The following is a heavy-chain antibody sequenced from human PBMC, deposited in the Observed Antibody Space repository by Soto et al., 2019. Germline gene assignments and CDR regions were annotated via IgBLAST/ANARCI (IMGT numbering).Heavy chain of an antibody. CDR1: GFTFSSYS. V-gene: IGHV3-21*01. D-gene: IGHD3-3*01. J-gene: IGHJ6*02. CDR2: ISSSSSYI. Sequence: GGSLRLSCAASGFTFSSYSMSWVRQAPGKGLEWVSSISSSSSYIYYADSVKGRFTISRDNAKNSLYLQMNSLRAEDTAVYYCAGGYNDFWSGYLKEMYYYYYYGMDVWGQGTTVTVSS. CDR3: AGGYNDFWSGYLKEMYYYYYYGMDV.